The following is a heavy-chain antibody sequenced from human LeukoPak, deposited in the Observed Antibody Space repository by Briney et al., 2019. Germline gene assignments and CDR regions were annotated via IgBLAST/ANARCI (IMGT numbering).Heavy chain of an antibody. CDR1: GGSFSGYY. Sequence: KPSETLSLTCAVYGGSFSGYYWSWIRQPPGKGLEWIGEINHSGSTNYNPSLKSRVTISVDTSKNQFSLKLSSVTAADTAVYYCARGRIMEAATCYYYYYYMDVWGKGTTVTVSS. D-gene: IGHD1-26*01. CDR3: ARGRIMEAATCYYYYYYMDV. CDR2: INHSGST. V-gene: IGHV4-34*01. J-gene: IGHJ6*03.